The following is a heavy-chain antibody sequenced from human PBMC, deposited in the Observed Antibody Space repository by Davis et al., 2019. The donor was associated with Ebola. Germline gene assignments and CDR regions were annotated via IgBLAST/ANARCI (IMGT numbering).Heavy chain of an antibody. J-gene: IGHJ4*02. V-gene: IGHV3-23*01. D-gene: IGHD2-15*01. CDR2: ISGSGGST. Sequence: GGSLRLSCAASASTFGSYAMSWVRQAPGTGLEWASAISGSGGSTYYADSVKGRFTISRDNSKNTLYLQMNSLRAEDTAVYYCAKTDCGGGSCYSVDYWGQGTLVTVSS. CDR3: AKTDCGGGSCYSVDY. CDR1: ASTFGSYA.